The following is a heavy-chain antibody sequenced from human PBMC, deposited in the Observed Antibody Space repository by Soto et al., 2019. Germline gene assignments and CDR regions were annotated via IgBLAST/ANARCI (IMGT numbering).Heavy chain of an antibody. D-gene: IGHD1-1*01. CDR2: IDPSDSYI. Sequence: GESLKISCKGSGYKFTSYWLSWVRQTPGKGLEWMGRIDPSDSYINYSPSFRGHVTISIDESISTAHLQWSSLKASDTATYYCAIVTAETAYHYFDFWGQGTLVTVSS. V-gene: IGHV5-10-1*01. CDR1: GYKFTSYW. CDR3: AIVTAETAYHYFDF. J-gene: IGHJ4*02.